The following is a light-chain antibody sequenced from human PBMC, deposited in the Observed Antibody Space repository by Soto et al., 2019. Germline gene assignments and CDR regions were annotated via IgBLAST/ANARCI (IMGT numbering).Light chain of an antibody. CDR1: SSDIGGYNYNY. V-gene: IGLV2-8*01. CDR3: STYSPSHVF. J-gene: IGLJ2*01. Sequence: QSALTQPPSASGSPGQSVTISCTGTSSDIGGYNYNYVSWYQQHPGKAPKLMIYEVNKRPSGVPDRFSGSKSGNTASLTVSGLRADDEAEYSCSTYSPSHVFFGGGTKLTVL. CDR2: EVN.